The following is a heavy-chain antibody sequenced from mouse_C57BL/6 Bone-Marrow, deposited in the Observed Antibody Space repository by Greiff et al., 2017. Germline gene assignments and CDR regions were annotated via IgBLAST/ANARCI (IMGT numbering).Heavy chain of an antibody. CDR3: ARHERYYDYEGYFDY. Sequence: QVQLKQSGAELVKPGASVKLSCQASGYIFTEYTIHWVKQRSGQGLEWIGWFYPGSGSIKYNERFKDKATLTADKSSNTVYMELSRLTSEDSAVYFCARHERYYDYEGYFDYWGQGTTLTVSS. CDR1: GYIFTEYT. V-gene: IGHV1-62-2*01. J-gene: IGHJ2*01. D-gene: IGHD2-4*01. CDR2: FYPGSGSI.